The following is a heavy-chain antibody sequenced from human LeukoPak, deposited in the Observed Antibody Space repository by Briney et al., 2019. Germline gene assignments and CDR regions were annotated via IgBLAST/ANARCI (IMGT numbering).Heavy chain of an antibody. V-gene: IGHV3-21*01. J-gene: IGHJ4*02. Sequence: PGGSLRLSCAASGFTFSRYSMNWVRQAPGKGLEWVSSISSSSSYIYYADSVKGRFTISRDNAKNSLYLQMNSLRAEDTAVYYCAREGRYGSGSYYKIEFDYWGQGTLVTVSS. CDR1: GFTFSRYS. CDR2: ISSSSSYI. D-gene: IGHD3-10*01. CDR3: AREGRYGSGSYYKIEFDY.